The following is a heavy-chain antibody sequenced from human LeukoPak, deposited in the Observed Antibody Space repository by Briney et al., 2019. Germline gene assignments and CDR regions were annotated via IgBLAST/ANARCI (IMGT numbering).Heavy chain of an antibody. J-gene: IGHJ4*02. CDR3: AKDTVLGC. CDR2: ISGSGGST. Sequence: GGSLRLSCAASGFTFNTYARIWVRQAPGKGLEWVSAISGSGGSTYYADSVKGRFTISRDNSKNTLYLQMNSPRAEDTAVYYCAKDTVLGCWGQGTLVTVSS. CDR1: GFTFNTYA. V-gene: IGHV3-23*01. D-gene: IGHD4-11*01.